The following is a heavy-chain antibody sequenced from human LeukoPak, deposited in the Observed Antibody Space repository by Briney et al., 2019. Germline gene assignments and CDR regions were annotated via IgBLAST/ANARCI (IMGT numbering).Heavy chain of an antibody. CDR3: AIIAAAGDLDY. Sequence: GGSLRLSCAASGFTFSSYGMHWVRQAPGEGLEWVAVISYDGSNKYYADSVKGRFTISRDNSKNTLYLQMNSLRAEDTAVYYCAIIAAAGDLDYWGQGTLVTVSS. CDR2: ISYDGSNK. D-gene: IGHD6-13*01. J-gene: IGHJ4*02. V-gene: IGHV3-30*03. CDR1: GFTFSSYG.